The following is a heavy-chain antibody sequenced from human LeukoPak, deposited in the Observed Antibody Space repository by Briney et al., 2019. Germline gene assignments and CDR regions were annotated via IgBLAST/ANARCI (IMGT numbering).Heavy chain of an antibody. Sequence: GGSLRLSCAASGFTVTDYGMHWVRQAPGKGLEWVAVITYDGYYKYYSDSVKGRFTISSDTSKNTLYLQMNSLRAEETAVYYCARDLSPVVRASPMGYWGQGTPVTVSS. V-gene: IGHV3-30*03. J-gene: IGHJ4*02. CDR2: ITYDGYYK. CDR3: ARDLSPVVRASPMGY. D-gene: IGHD3-10*01. CDR1: GFTVTDYG.